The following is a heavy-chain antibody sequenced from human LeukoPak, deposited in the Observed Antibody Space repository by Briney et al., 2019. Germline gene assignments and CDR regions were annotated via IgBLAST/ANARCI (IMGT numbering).Heavy chain of an antibody. V-gene: IGHV4-59*08. CDR2: IYYIGST. CDR1: GGSISSYY. CDR3: ARLNFAGSSSWFDP. D-gene: IGHD1-26*01. J-gene: IGHJ5*02. Sequence: SETLSLTCTVSGGSISSYYWSWIRQPPGKGLEWLGYIYYIGSTNYNPSLRSRVTISVDTSKNQFSLKLSSVTAADTALYYCARLNFAGSSSWFDPWGQGTLVTVSS.